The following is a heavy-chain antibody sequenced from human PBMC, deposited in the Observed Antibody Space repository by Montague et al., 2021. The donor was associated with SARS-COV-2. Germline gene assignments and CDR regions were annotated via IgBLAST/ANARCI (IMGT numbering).Heavy chain of an antibody. Sequence: SETLSLTCTVSGDSISSFYWNWIRQPAGKGLEWIGRIYASGGTNYNPSLKSRVTMSVDTSKNQFSLKLNSVTAADTAVYYCGSGVVAATPLVDYWGRGTLVTVSS. CDR1: GDSISSFY. V-gene: IGHV4-4*07. D-gene: IGHD2-15*01. CDR3: GSGVVAATPLVDY. CDR2: IYASGGT. J-gene: IGHJ4*02.